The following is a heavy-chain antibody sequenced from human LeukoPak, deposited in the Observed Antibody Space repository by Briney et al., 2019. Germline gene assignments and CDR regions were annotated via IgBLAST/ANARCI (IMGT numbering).Heavy chain of an antibody. CDR3: ARDSVKLPGISYFDN. CDR1: GFSFSTHK. Sequence: GGSLRLSCAASGFSFSTHKMNWVRQAPGKGLEWVAVISYDGSKIYYADSAKGRFTISRDNSKNMVYLQMNSLRADDTALYYCARDSVKLPGISYFDNWGQGTLVTVSS. D-gene: IGHD3-3*02. CDR2: ISYDGSKI. V-gene: IGHV3-30-3*01. J-gene: IGHJ1*01.